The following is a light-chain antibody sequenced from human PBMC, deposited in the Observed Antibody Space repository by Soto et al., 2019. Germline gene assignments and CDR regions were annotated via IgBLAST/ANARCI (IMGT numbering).Light chain of an antibody. Sequence: QAVVTQHPSLTVSPGGTVTLTCASSTGAVTSCYYPTWCQQKPGQAPRALIYSASNKHSGIPARFSGSILGDNAALTLSGVQAEDEAEYYCPLYYGSAQEVFGGGTKLTVL. J-gene: IGLJ2*01. V-gene: IGLV7-43*01. CDR1: TGAVTSCYY. CDR2: SAS. CDR3: PLYYGSAQEV.